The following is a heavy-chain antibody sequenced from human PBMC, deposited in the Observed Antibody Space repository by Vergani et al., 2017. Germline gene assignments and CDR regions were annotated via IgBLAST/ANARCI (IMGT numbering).Heavy chain of an antibody. CDR2: ISGSGGST. Sequence: EVQLLESGGGLVQPGGSLRLSCAASGFTFSSYAMSWVRPAPGKGLEWVSAISGSGGSTYSADSVKGLFTISRDNSKNTLYLQMNSLRAEDTAVYYCAKLGVGATTSWDYWGQGTLVTVSS. CDR1: GFTFSSYA. J-gene: IGHJ4*02. D-gene: IGHD1-26*01. CDR3: AKLGVGATTSWDY. V-gene: IGHV3-23*01.